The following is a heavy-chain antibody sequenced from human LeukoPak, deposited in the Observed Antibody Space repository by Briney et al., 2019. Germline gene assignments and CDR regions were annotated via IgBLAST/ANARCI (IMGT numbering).Heavy chain of an antibody. Sequence: ASVKVSCKASGYTFTCYDINWVRLATGQGLEWMGWMNPYSGNTAYAQKFQGRVTMTRNTSISTAYMELSSLTSEDTAVYYCARGRYSGYGIDSWGQGTLVSVSS. CDR2: MNPYSGNT. V-gene: IGHV1-8*01. D-gene: IGHD5-12*01. CDR3: ARGRYSGYGIDS. J-gene: IGHJ4*02. CDR1: GYTFTCYD.